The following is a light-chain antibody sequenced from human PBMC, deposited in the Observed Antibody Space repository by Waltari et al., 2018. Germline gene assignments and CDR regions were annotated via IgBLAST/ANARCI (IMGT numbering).Light chain of an antibody. Sequence: QSVLTQPASVSGSPGQSITISCTGTSSDVGGYDYVSWYQQHPGKAPILIIYGVSSRPAGISFRFSGSKSGNPASLTISGLQAEDEADYYCSSYASSVTHVFGTGTKVTVL. CDR3: SSYASSVTHV. CDR2: GVS. V-gene: IGLV2-14*03. CDR1: SSDVGGYDY. J-gene: IGLJ1*01.